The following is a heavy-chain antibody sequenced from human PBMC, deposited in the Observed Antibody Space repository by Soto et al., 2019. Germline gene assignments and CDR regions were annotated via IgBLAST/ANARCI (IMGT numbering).Heavy chain of an antibody. Sequence: SETLSLTCTVSGGSISSGDYYWSWIRQPPGKGLEWIGYIYYSGSTYYNPSLKSRVTISVDTSKNQFSLKLSSVTAADTAVYYCARVDTAMDNLDYWGQGILVTVSS. CDR3: ARVDTAMDNLDY. V-gene: IGHV4-30-4*01. J-gene: IGHJ4*02. D-gene: IGHD5-18*01. CDR2: IYYSGST. CDR1: GGSISSGDYY.